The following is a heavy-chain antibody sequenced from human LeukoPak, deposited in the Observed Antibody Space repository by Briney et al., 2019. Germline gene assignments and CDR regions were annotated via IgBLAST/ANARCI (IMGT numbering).Heavy chain of an antibody. V-gene: IGHV3-48*03. CDR1: GFTFSSYE. D-gene: IGHD3-10*01. CDR3: ARNPRRGFLHGPPPGPY. J-gene: IGHJ4*02. Sequence: GGSLRLSCAASGFTFSSYEMNWGRQAPGKGLEWVSYISSSGSTIYYADSVKGRFTISRDNAKNSLYLQMNSLRAEDTAVYYCARNPRRGFLHGPPPGPYWGQGTLVTVSS. CDR2: ISSSGSTI.